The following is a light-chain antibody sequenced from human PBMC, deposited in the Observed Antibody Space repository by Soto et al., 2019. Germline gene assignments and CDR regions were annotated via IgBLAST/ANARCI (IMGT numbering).Light chain of an antibody. Sequence: EIVLTQSPATLSLSPGERVTLSCRASQSVSSYLAWYQQKPGQAPRLLIYDASNRATGIQARFSGSGSGTDFTLTISSLEPEDFAVYYWQQRSNWPPYTFVQGTKLEIK. CDR2: DAS. J-gene: IGKJ2*01. CDR3: QQRSNWPPYT. V-gene: IGKV3-11*01. CDR1: QSVSSY.